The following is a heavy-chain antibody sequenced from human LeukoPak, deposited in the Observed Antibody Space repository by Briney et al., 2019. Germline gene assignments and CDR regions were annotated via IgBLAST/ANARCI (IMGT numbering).Heavy chain of an antibody. V-gene: IGHV4-59*01. CDR3: ARGGSGYDSFYYYGMYV. D-gene: IGHD5-12*01. CDR2: IYDSGST. CDR1: GGSISSYY. Sequence: SETLSLTCTVSGGSISSYYCSWIRQPPGKGLDLIGYIYDSGSTNYYPSLEIRVTISVDTSKNQFYQKLSLVTAADAAASYCARGGSGYDSFYYYGMYVCGQGDTVTASS. J-gene: IGHJ6*02.